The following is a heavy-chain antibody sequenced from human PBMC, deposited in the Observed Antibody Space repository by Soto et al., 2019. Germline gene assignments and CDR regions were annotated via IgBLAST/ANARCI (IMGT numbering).Heavy chain of an antibody. J-gene: IGHJ4*02. CDR1: GFTFSSYA. D-gene: IGHD3-22*01. V-gene: IGHV3-23*01. CDR3: EKAAHYYYDSSGYYLYVGH. Sequence: EVQLLESGGGLVQPGGSLRLSCAASGFTFSSYAMSWVRQAPGKGLEWVSAISGSGGSTYYADSVKGRFTISRDNSKNTLYLQMNSLRAEDTAVYYCEKAAHYYYDSSGYYLYVGHWGQGTRVTVSS. CDR2: ISGSGGST.